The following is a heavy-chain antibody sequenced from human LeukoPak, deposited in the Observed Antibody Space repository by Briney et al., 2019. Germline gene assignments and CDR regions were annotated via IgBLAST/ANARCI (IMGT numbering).Heavy chain of an antibody. J-gene: IGHJ5*02. D-gene: IGHD3-3*01. CDR1: GYSISSGYY. CDR3: ARSHYDFWSGQYNWFDP. V-gene: IGHV4-38-2*02. Sequence: SETLSLTCTVSGYSISSGYYWGWIRQPPGKGMEWVGYIYYSGSTKYNPSLRSRVTTSMDTSKNQLSLKLSSVTAADTAVYYCARSHYDFWSGQYNWFDPWGQGTLVTVSS. CDR2: IYYSGST.